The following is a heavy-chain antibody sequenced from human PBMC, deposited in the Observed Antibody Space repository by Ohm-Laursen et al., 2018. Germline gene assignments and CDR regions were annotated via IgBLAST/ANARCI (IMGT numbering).Heavy chain of an antibody. CDR3: ARDEREYYYDLSPRYFQH. CDR2: IIPILGIA. D-gene: IGHD3-22*01. CDR1: GGTFSSYA. J-gene: IGHJ1*01. V-gene: IGHV1-69*04. Sequence: SVKVSCKASGGTFSSYAISWVRQAPGQGLEWMGRIIPILGIANYAQKFQGRVTITADKSTSTAYMELSSLRSEDTAVYYCARDEREYYYDLSPRYFQHWGQGTLVTVSS.